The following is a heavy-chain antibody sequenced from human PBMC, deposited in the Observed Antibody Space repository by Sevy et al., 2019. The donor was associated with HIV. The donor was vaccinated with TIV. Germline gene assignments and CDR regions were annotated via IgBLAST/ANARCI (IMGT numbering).Heavy chain of an antibody. CDR1: GFTFSSYS. Sequence: GGSLRLSCAASGFTFSSYSMNWVRQAPGKGLEWISYISSSSNPIYCRDSVKGRFTMSRDNAKNSLFLQMNNLRDEDTAVYYWARDHWNDYWGQGTLVTVSS. V-gene: IGHV3-48*02. CDR3: ARDHWNDY. D-gene: IGHD1-1*01. J-gene: IGHJ4*02. CDR2: ISSSSNPI.